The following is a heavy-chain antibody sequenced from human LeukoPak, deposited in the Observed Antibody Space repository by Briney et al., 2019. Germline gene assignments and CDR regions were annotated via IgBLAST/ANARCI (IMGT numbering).Heavy chain of an antibody. Sequence: PGGPLRLSCAASGFTFSTYSMNWVRQAPGKGLEWVSFISTSSSYIYYADSVKGRFTISRDNSKNSLYLQMNSLRAEDTAVYYCARDGQRYFDWLLAAYYYYYMDVWGKGTTVTVSS. V-gene: IGHV3-21*01. J-gene: IGHJ6*03. CDR3: ARDGQRYFDWLLAAYYYYYMDV. CDR1: GFTFSTYS. CDR2: ISTSSSYI. D-gene: IGHD3-9*01.